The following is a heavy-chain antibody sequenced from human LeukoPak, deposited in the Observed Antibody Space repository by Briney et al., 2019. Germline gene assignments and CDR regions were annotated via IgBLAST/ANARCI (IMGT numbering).Heavy chain of an antibody. J-gene: IGHJ4*02. CDR3: ARDLEEYCSGGSCSLFDY. CDR2: ISGSGGST. CDR1: GFTFSSYG. D-gene: IGHD2-15*01. V-gene: IGHV3-23*01. Sequence: GGTLRLSCAASGFTFSSYGMSWVRQAPGKGLEWVSAISGSGGSTYYADSVKGRFTISRDNAKNSLYLQMNSLRAEDTAVYYCARDLEEYCSGGSCSLFDYWGQGTLVTVSS.